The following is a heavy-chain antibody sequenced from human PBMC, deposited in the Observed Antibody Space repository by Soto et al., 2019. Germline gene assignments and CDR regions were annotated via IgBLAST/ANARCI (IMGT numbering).Heavy chain of an antibody. CDR2: IYHSGST. CDR1: GGSISSSNW. J-gene: IGHJ6*02. D-gene: IGHD6-19*01. CDR3: ARSAGPPYSSGWYPLDYYGMDV. Sequence: SETLSLTCAVSGGSISSSNWWSWVRQPPGKGLEWIGEIYHSGSTNYYPSLKSRVTISVDKSKNQFSLKLSSVTAADTAVYYCARSAGPPYSSGWYPLDYYGMDVWGRGTTVTVSS. V-gene: IGHV4-4*02.